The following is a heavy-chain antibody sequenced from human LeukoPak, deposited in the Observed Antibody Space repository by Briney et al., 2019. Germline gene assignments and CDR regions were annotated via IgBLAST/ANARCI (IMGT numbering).Heavy chain of an antibody. J-gene: IGHJ4*02. D-gene: IGHD1-26*01. V-gene: IGHV3-66*02. CDR3: ARDPWQGSTTLH. CDR2: LYSDGSA. Sequence: GGSLRLSCVASGFSISSGYMTWARQAPGKALEWVSLLYSDGSAYYPDSVKGRFTISRDNSKSTLHLQMDTLRTEDTAMYYCARDPWQGSTTLHWGQGIMVTVSS. CDR1: GFSISSGY.